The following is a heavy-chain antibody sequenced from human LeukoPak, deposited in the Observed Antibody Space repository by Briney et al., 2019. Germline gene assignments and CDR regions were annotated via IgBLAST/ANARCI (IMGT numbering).Heavy chain of an antibody. CDR3: ATEYGDYGLVSGY. D-gene: IGHD4-17*01. CDR1: GFTVSSNY. J-gene: IGHJ4*02. Sequence: GGSLRLSCAASGFTVSSNYMSWVRQAPGKGLEWVSVIYSGGTYYADSVKGRFTISRDNSKNTLYLQMNSLRAEDTAVYYCATEYGDYGLVSGYWGQGTLVTVSS. CDR2: IYSGGT. V-gene: IGHV3-53*01.